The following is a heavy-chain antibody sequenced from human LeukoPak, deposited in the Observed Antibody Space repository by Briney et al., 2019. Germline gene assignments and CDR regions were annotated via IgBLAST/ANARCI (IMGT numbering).Heavy chain of an antibody. Sequence: PSETLSLTCTVSGGSISSYYWSWIRQPPGKGLEWIGYIYYSGSTNYNPSLKSRVTISVDTSKNQFSLKLSSVTAADTAVYYCARVGSSWLEDWFDPWGQGTLVTASS. V-gene: IGHV4-59*12. J-gene: IGHJ5*02. CDR2: IYYSGST. D-gene: IGHD6-13*01. CDR3: ARVGSSWLEDWFDP. CDR1: GGSISSYY.